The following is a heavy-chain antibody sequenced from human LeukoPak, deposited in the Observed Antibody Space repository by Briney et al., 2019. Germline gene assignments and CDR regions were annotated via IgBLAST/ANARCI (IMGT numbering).Heavy chain of an antibody. CDR2: IWYDGSNK. J-gene: IGHJ2*01. CDR3: AKKGGFGYGGDWYFDL. Sequence: GGSLRLSCAASGFTFSSYGMHWVRQAPRKGLEWVAVIWYDGSNKYYADSVKGRFTISRDNSKNTLYLQMNSLRAEDTAVYYCAKKGGFGYGGDWYFDLWGRGTLVTVSS. D-gene: IGHD4-23*01. V-gene: IGHV3-33*06. CDR1: GFTFSSYG.